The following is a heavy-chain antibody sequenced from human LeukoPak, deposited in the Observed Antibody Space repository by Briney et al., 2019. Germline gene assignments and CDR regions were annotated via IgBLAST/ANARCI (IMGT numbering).Heavy chain of an antibody. CDR2: IYPGDSDT. Sequence: GESLMISCKGSGYSFTSYWIGWVRQMPGKGLEWMGIIYPGDSDTRYSPSFQGQVTISADKSISTAYLQWSSLKASDTAMYYCARTLPNDPLAFDIWGQGTMVTVSS. J-gene: IGHJ3*02. CDR3: ARTLPNDPLAFDI. CDR1: GYSFTSYW. V-gene: IGHV5-51*01. D-gene: IGHD3-16*01.